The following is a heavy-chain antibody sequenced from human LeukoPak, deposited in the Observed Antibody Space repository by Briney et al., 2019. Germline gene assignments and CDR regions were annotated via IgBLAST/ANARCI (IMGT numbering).Heavy chain of an antibody. D-gene: IGHD1-26*01. CDR3: ARERGRGRDSPWFDY. J-gene: IGHJ4*02. CDR1: GFIVSGDF. CDR2: IYSDGST. V-gene: IGHV3-53*01. Sequence: PGGSLRLSCAASGFIVSGDFMSWVRQAPGEGLEWVSVIYSDGSTHYADSVKGRFTISRDNSKNTLDLQMTGLRAEDTAVYYCARERGRGRDSPWFDYWGQGTLVTVSS.